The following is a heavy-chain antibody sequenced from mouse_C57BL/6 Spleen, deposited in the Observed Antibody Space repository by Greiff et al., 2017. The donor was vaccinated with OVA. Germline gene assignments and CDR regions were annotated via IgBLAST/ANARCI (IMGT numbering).Heavy chain of an antibody. J-gene: IGHJ1*03. CDR3: ARVNGYSYWYFDV. V-gene: IGHV5-4*03. CDR1: GFTFSSYA. Sequence: DVMLVESGGGLVKPGGSLKLSCAASGFTFSSYAMSWVRQTPEKRLEWVATISDGGSYTYYPDNVKGRFTISRDNAKNNLYLQMSHLKSEDTAMYYCARVNGYSYWYFDVWGTGTTVTVSS. D-gene: IGHD2-3*01. CDR2: ISDGGSYT.